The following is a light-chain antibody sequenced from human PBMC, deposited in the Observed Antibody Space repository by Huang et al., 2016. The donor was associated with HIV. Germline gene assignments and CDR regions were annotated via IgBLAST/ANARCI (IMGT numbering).Light chain of an antibody. J-gene: IGKJ5*01. CDR2: DVS. CDR3: QQYDNLPRT. CDR1: QGIFTY. V-gene: IGKV1-33*01. Sequence: DIQMTQSPSSLATSVGDRVTITCQASQGIFTYLNWYQQKPGRAPKLLIYDVSNLEGGVPSRFSGSGFGTDFTLTISSLQPEDIATYYCQQYDNLPRTFGQGTRLEMK.